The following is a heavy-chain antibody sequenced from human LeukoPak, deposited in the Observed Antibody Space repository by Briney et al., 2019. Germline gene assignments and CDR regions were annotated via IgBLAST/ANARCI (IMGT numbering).Heavy chain of an antibody. CDR2: IWYDGSDK. J-gene: IGHJ4*01. Sequence: GGSLRLSCAASGFTFSSYVMHWVRQAPGKGLEWVAVIWYDGSDKYYADSVKGRFTISRDNPKNTLYLQMNSLRAEDTAIYYCARGRNGFFDYWGHGTLVTVSS. D-gene: IGHD5-24*01. CDR1: GFTFSSYV. CDR3: ARGRNGFFDY. V-gene: IGHV3-33*01.